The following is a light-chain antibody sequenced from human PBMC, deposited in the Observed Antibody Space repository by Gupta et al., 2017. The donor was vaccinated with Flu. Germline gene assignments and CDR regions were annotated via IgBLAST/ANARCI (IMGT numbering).Light chain of an antibody. CDR3: CSYAGSYTRV. J-gene: IGLJ3*02. Sequence: QSALTQPRSVSGSPGQSVTISYTGTSGDVGGYNYVSWYQQHPGKAPKVMIYDVSKRPSEVPDRFSGSKSGNTASLTISGLQAEDEADYYCCSYAGSYTRVFGGGTKLTVL. V-gene: IGLV2-11*01. CDR1: SGDVGGYNY. CDR2: DVS.